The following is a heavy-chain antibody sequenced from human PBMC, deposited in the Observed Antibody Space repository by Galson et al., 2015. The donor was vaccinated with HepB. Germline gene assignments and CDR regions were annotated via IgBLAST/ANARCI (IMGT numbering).Heavy chain of an antibody. J-gene: IGHJ6*03. V-gene: IGHV3-30-3*01. CDR2: ISYDGSNK. CDR1: GFTFSSYA. D-gene: IGHD3-10*01. Sequence: SLRLSCAASGFTFSSYAMHWVRQAPGKGLEWVAVISYDGSNKYYADSVKGRFTISRDNSKNTLYLQMNSLRAEDTAVYYCARSYGPNYYYYYMDVWGKGTTVTVSS. CDR3: ARSYGPNYYYYYMDV.